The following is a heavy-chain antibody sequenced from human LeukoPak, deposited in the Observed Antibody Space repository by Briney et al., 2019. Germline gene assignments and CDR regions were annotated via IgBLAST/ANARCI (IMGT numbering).Heavy chain of an antibody. CDR3: ATVDYGDYFHPHAFDI. Sequence: GGSLRLSCAASGFTFSSYSMNWVRQAPGKGLEWVSSISSSSSYIYYADSVKGRFTISRDNAKNSLYLQMNSLRAEDTAVYYCATVDYGDYFHPHAFDIRGQGTMVTVSS. D-gene: IGHD4-17*01. CDR2: ISSSSSYI. V-gene: IGHV3-21*01. CDR1: GFTFSSYS. J-gene: IGHJ3*02.